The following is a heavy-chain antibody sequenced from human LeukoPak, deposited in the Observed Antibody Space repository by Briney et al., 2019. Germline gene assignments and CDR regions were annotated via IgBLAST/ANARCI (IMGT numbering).Heavy chain of an antibody. CDR3: AKDTYSSGYYGHRAYYYYGMDV. CDR2: ISYDGSNK. CDR1: GFTFSSYG. V-gene: IGHV3-30*18. D-gene: IGHD3-22*01. Sequence: GGSLRLSCAASGFTFSSYGMHWVRQAPGKGLEWVAVISYDGSNKYYADSVKGRFTISRDNSKNTLYLQMNSLRAEDTAVYYCAKDTYSSGYYGHRAYYYYGMDVWGQGTTVTVSS. J-gene: IGHJ6*02.